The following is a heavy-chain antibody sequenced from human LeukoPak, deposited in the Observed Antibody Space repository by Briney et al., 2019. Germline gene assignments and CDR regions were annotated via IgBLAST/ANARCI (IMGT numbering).Heavy chain of an antibody. J-gene: IGHJ3*02. CDR2: LSKSGNT. Sequence: SEALSLTCTVSGGSISSYYWSWIRLPPGKGLEWIGYLSKSGNTNYSPSLKSRVTIFGDTSKNQFFLKLSSVTAADTAVYYCARARYVNSFYAFDIWGQGTLVTVSS. D-gene: IGHD3-9*01. CDR3: ARARYVNSFYAFDI. V-gene: IGHV4-59*01. CDR1: GGSISSYY.